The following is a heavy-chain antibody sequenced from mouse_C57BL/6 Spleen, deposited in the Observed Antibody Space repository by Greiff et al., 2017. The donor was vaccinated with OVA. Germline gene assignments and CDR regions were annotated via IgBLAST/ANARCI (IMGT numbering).Heavy chain of an antibody. CDR1: GYTFTDYE. D-gene: IGHD3-2*02. CDR3: TKVQLTYYFDY. Sequence: QVQLQQSGAELVRPGASVTLSCKASGYTFTDYEMHWVKQTPVHGLEWIGAIDPETGGTAYNQKFKGKAILTADKSSSTAYMELRSLTSEDSAVYYCTKVQLTYYFDYWGQGTTLTVSS. J-gene: IGHJ2*01. V-gene: IGHV1-15*01. CDR2: IDPETGGT.